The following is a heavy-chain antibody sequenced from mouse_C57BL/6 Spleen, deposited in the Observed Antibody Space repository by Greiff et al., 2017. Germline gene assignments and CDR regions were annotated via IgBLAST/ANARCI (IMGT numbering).Heavy chain of an antibody. CDR1: GYAFSSSW. V-gene: IGHV1-82*01. CDR2: IYPGDGDT. CDR3: AREGGYYYFDY. J-gene: IGHJ2*01. Sequence: QVQLQQSGPELVKPGASVKISCKASGYAFSSSWMNWVKQRPGKGLEWIGRIYPGDGDTNYNGKFKGKATLTADKSSSTAYRQLSSLTSEDSAVYFCAREGGYYYFDYWGQGTTLTVSS.